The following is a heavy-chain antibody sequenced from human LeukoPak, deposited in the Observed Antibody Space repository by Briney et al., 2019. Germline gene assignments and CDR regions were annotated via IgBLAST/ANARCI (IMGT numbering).Heavy chain of an antibody. CDR3: ATDHSMADTAWWFDP. D-gene: IGHD5-24*01. CDR1: GGTFSSYA. Sequence: SVTVSCKASGGTFSSYAISWVRQAPGQGLEWMGGIIPIFGTANYAQKFQGRVTITADKSTSTAYMELSSLRSEDTAVYYCATDHSMADTAWWFDPWGQGTLVTVSS. CDR2: IIPIFGTA. J-gene: IGHJ5*02. V-gene: IGHV1-69*06.